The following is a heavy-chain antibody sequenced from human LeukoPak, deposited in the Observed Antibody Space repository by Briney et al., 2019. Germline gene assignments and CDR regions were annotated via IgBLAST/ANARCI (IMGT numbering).Heavy chain of an antibody. Sequence: SETLSLTCTVSGGSISSSSYYWGWIRQPPGKGLEWIGTIHDSGSTYYNPSLKSRVTISVDTSKNQFSLKLRSVTAADTAVYYCARSYSGSFLYWGQGSLVTVSS. CDR1: GGSISSSSYY. V-gene: IGHV4-39*01. CDR3: ARSYSGSFLY. J-gene: IGHJ1*01. CDR2: IHDSGST. D-gene: IGHD1-26*01.